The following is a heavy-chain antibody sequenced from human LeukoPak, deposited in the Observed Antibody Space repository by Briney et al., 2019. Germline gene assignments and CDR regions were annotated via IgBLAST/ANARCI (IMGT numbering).Heavy chain of an antibody. CDR1: GFTFSTYE. J-gene: IGHJ4*02. Sequence: PGGSLRLSCAASGFTFSTYEMNWVRQAPGKGLEWVSYITSGSTIYYADSVKGRFTISRDNAKNSLYLQMNSLRAEDTAVYYCARETRVRWTDYWGQGILVTVSS. CDR3: ARETRVRWTDY. CDR2: ITSGSTI. V-gene: IGHV3-48*03. D-gene: IGHD5-24*01.